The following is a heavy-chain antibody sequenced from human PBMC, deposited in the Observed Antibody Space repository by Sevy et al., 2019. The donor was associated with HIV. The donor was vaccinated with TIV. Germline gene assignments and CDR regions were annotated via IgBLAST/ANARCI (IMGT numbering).Heavy chain of an antibody. CDR3: ARHAREAWRGSGVYYNVTDGFDP. V-gene: IGHV3-49*04. Sequence: GGSLRLSCTGSGFNIADYYMTWVRQAPGKGLDWVGFIITKNHGGTPDYGASVKGRFTISRDDSKNTIYLQMHSLKTEDTGIYYCARHAREAWRGSGVYYNVTDGFDPWGQGTLVTVSS. CDR2: IITKNHGGTP. D-gene: IGHD3-10*01. J-gene: IGHJ5*02. CDR1: GFNIADYY.